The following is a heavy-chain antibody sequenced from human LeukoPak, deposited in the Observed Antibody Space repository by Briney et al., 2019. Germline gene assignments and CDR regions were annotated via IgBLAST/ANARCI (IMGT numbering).Heavy chain of an antibody. J-gene: IGHJ4*02. CDR2: ISSGAGDT. CDR1: GFTFSAYS. D-gene: IGHD1-26*01. CDR3: ARSRSGNYFDY. Sequence: GGSLRLSCAGTGFTFSAYSLTWVRQAPGKGLEWVSYISSGAGDTYYADSVKGRFTISRDNAQNSLYLQMNGLRDEDTAVYHCARSRSGNYFDYWGQGTLVSVSS. V-gene: IGHV3-48*02.